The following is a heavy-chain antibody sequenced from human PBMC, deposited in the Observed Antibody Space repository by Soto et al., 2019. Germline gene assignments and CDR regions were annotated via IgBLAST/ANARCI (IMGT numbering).Heavy chain of an antibody. D-gene: IGHD2-8*01. J-gene: IGHJ6*02. CDR3: ARGDSTDCSNGVCSFFYNHDMEV. CDR1: GYSFTDYH. Sequence: ASVKVSCKASGYSFTDYHIHWVRQAPGQGLEWLGRIYPKSGGTSTAQKFQGWVTMTTDTSISTASMELTRLTSDDTAIYYCARGDSTDCSNGVCSFFYNHDMEVWG. V-gene: IGHV1-2*04. CDR2: IYPKSGGT.